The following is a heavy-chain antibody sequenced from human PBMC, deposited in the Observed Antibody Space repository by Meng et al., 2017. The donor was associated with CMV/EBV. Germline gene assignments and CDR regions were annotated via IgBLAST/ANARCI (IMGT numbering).Heavy chain of an antibody. D-gene: IGHD1-14*01. CDR2: IFSNDEK. V-gene: IGHV2-26*01. CDR1: GFSLSHARMG. Sequence: SGPTLVKPTETLTLTCTVSGFSLSHARMGVSWIRQPPGKALEWLAHIFSNDEKSYSTSLKSRLTISKDTSKSQVVLTMANMDPVDTATYYCARISGWGWFDPWGQGTLVTVSS. CDR3: ARISGWGWFDP. J-gene: IGHJ5*02.